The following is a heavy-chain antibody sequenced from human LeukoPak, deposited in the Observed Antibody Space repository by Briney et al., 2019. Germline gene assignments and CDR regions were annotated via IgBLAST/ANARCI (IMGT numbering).Heavy chain of an antibody. CDR3: AGYCSSTSCYPLYYFDY. J-gene: IGHJ4*02. D-gene: IGHD2-2*01. CDR2: IYYSGST. CDR1: DGSISSGDYY. V-gene: IGHV4-30-4*08. Sequence: PSETLSLTCTVSDGSISSGDYYWSWIRQPPGKGLEWIGYIYYSGSTYYNPSLKSRVTISVDTSKNQFSLKLSSVTAADTAVYYCAGYCSSTSCYPLYYFDYWAREPWSPSPQ.